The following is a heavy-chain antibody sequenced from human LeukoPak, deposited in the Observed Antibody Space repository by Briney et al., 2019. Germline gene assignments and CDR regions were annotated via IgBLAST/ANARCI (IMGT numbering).Heavy chain of an antibody. J-gene: IGHJ5*02. CDR1: GGSISSGDYY. V-gene: IGHV4-30-4*01. CDR3: ARPYYYDSRIDP. CDR2: MYYSGST. D-gene: IGHD3-22*01. Sequence: SETLSLTCTVSGGSISSGDYYWSWIRQPPGKGMEWIAYMYYSGSTYYNPSLKSRVTMSADTSKNQLSLKLSSVTAADTAVYYCARPYYYDSRIDPWGQGILVTVSS.